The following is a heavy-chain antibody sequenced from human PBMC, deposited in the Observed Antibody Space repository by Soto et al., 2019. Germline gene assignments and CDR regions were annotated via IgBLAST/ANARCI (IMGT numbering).Heavy chain of an antibody. J-gene: IGHJ3*02. CDR2: IYSGGST. Sequence: ESGGGLVQPGGSLRLSCAASGFTVSSNYMSWVRQAPGKGLEWVSVIYSGGSTYYADSVKGRFTISRDNSKNTLYLQMNSLRAEDTAVYYCARFYGSGDLGAFDIWGQGTMVTVSS. V-gene: IGHV3-66*01. CDR1: GFTVSSNY. D-gene: IGHD3-10*01. CDR3: ARFYGSGDLGAFDI.